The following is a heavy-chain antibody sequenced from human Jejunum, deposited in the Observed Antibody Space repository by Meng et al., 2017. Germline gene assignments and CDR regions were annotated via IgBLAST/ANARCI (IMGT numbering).Heavy chain of an antibody. J-gene: IGHJ4*02. D-gene: IGHD6-19*01. V-gene: IGHV3-23*01. CDR1: GFTFSSYA. CDR2: ISGSGGST. Sequence: EVQLLESGGGLVQPGGFLRLSCAASGFTFSSYAMSWVCQAPGKGLEWVSAISGSGGSTYYADSVKGRFTISRDNSKNTLYLQMNSLRAEDTAVYYCAKDKYSSGWYFDYWGQGTLVTVSS. CDR3: AKDKYSSGWYFDY.